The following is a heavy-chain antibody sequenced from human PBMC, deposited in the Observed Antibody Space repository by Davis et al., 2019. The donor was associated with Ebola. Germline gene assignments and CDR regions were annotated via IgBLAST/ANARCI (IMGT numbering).Heavy chain of an antibody. V-gene: IGHV3-23*01. Sequence: GESLKISCAASGFTFRNYAMGWVRQAPGKGLEWVSSIIANGGGTYYADSVKGRFTISRDNSQNTVPLQMNSLRAEDTAVYYCANDYYDRYDVSWTYDLYPFDYWGQGTLVTVSS. J-gene: IGHJ4*02. CDR3: ANDYYDRYDVSWTYDLYPFDY. CDR1: GFTFRNYA. CDR2: IIANGGGT. D-gene: IGHD3-3*01.